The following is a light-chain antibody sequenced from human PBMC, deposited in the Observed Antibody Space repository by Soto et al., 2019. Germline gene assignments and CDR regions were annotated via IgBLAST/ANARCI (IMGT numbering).Light chain of an antibody. Sequence: DIQMTQSPSTLSASVGDRVTITCRASQSISRYLAWYQQKPGKAPKLLIYRASSLESGVPSRFSGSGSGTEFTLTISSLQPDDFAIYYCQQYDSYLWTFGQWTRVEI. CDR1: QSISRY. CDR2: RAS. CDR3: QQYDSYLWT. V-gene: IGKV1-5*03. J-gene: IGKJ1*01.